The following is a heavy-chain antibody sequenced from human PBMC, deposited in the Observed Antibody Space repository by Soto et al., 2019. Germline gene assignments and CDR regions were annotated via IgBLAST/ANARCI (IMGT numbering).Heavy chain of an antibody. CDR2: ISSSSSYI. J-gene: IGHJ6*04. D-gene: IGHD3-3*01. CDR3: ARASVLRFLEWSPDV. CDR1: GFTFSSYS. V-gene: IGHV3-21*01. Sequence: PGGSLRLFCAASGFTFSSYSMNWVRQAPGKGLEWVSSISSSSSYIYYADSVKGRFTISRDNAKNSLYLQMNSLRAEDTAVYYCARASVLRFLEWSPDVWGKGTTVTVSS.